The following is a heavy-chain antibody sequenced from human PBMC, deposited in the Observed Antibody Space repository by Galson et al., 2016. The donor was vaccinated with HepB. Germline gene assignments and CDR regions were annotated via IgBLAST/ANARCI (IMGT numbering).Heavy chain of an antibody. D-gene: IGHD3-9*01. CDR1: GYILTEYH. CDR3: ARDPGYYDIVAGYYMGAFDY. CDR2: INPNTGGI. J-gene: IGHJ4*02. Sequence: SVKVSCKASGYILTEYHVHWVRQAPGQGLEWMGWINPNTGGIKYAQRFQGRVTMTRDTSISTVYMELNRLRSDDTAVYYCARDPGYYDIVAGYYMGAFDYWGQGTLVSVSS. V-gene: IGHV1-2*02.